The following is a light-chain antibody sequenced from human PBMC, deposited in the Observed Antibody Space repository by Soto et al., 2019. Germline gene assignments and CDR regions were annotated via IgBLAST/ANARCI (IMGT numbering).Light chain of an antibody. CDR3: QTWGTGIQV. CDR2: VDSDGSH. CDR1: SGHSSYA. J-gene: IGLJ2*01. Sequence: QLVLTQSPSASASLGASVKITCTRSSGHSSYAIAWHQQQPEKGPRYLMKVDSDGSHIKGDGIPDRFSGSSSGAERYLTISSLQSEDEADYYCQTWGTGIQVFGGGTKLTVL. V-gene: IGLV4-69*02.